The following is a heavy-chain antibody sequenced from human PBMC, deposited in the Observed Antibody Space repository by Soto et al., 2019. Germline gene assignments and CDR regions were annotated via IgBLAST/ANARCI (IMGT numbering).Heavy chain of an antibody. CDR2: ISSSGSTI. J-gene: IGHJ4*02. D-gene: IGHD1-26*01. CDR3: ARGGWEPFDY. V-gene: IGHV3-48*03. CDR1: GFTFSSYE. Sequence: GGSLRLSCAASGFTFSSYEMNWVRQAPGKGLEWVSYISSSGSTIYYADSVKGRFTISRDNAKNSLYLQMNSLRVEDTAVYYCARGGWEPFDYWGQGTLVTVSS.